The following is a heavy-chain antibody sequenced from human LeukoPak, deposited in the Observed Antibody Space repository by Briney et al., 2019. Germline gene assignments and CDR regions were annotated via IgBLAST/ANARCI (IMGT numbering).Heavy chain of an antibody. Sequence: GGSLRLSCAASGFTFSSYGMHWVRQAPGKGLEWVAVISYDGSNKYYADSVKGRFTISRDNSKNTLYLQMNSLRAEDTAVYYCAKDGGYSSSWYVGGNYFDYWGQGTLVTVSS. J-gene: IGHJ4*02. CDR2: ISYDGSNK. CDR1: GFTFSSYG. V-gene: IGHV3-30*18. D-gene: IGHD6-13*01. CDR3: AKDGGYSSSWYVGGNYFDY.